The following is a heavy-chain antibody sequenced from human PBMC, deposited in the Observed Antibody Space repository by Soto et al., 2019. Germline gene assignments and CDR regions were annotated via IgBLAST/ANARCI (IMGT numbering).Heavy chain of an antibody. V-gene: IGHV3-11*01. CDR1: GFTFSDYY. J-gene: IGHJ6*03. CDR3: ARDRPRAPYYDFLSGPLYMDV. Sequence: QVQLVESGGGLVKPGGSLRLSCAASGFTFSDYYMSWIRQAPGKGLEWVSYISSSGSTIYYADSVKGRFTISRDNAKNSLYLQMNRLRAEDTAVYYCARDRPRAPYYDFLSGPLYMDVWGKGTTVTVSS. CDR2: ISSSGSTI. D-gene: IGHD3-3*01.